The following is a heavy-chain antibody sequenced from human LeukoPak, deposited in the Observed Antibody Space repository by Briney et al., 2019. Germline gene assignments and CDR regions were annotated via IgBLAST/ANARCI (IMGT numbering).Heavy chain of an antibody. V-gene: IGHV4-59*12. CDR3: AREKMTTITTIDY. CDR2: IYYSGST. CDR1: GGSLSSYD. J-gene: IGHJ4*02. Sequence: SETLSLTCTVSGGSLSSYDWSWIRQPPGKGQEWMGYIYYSGSTNHNPSLKSRVTMSIDTSMNQFSLKLTSVTAADTAVYYCAREKMTTITTIDYWGQGTLVTVSS. D-gene: IGHD4-11*01.